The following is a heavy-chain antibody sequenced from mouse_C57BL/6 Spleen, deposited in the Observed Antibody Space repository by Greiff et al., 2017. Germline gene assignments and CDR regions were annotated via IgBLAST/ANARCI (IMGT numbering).Heavy chain of an antibody. D-gene: IGHD1-1*01. V-gene: IGHV1-26*01. CDR1: GYTFTDYY. Sequence: EVQLQQSGPELVKPGASVKISCKASGYTFTDYYMNWVKQSHGKSLEWIGDINPNNGGTSYNQKFKGKATLTVDKSSSTAYMELRSLTSEDSAVYYCAKLNYCGSSYWYFDVWGTGTTVTVSS. J-gene: IGHJ1*03. CDR3: AKLNYCGSSYWYFDV. CDR2: INPNNGGT.